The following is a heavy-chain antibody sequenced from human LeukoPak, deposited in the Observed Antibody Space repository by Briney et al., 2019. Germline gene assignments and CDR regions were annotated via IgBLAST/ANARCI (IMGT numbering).Heavy chain of an antibody. Sequence: NPSETLSLTCAVYGGSFSGYYWSWIRQPPGKGLEWIGEINHIVSTNYNPSLKSRVTISVDTSKNQFSLKLSSVTAADAAVYYCARAAPGGFWSGYYDYYYYYYMDVWGKGTTVTVSS. CDR2: INHIVST. D-gene: IGHD3-3*01. CDR1: GGSFSGYY. V-gene: IGHV4-34*01. J-gene: IGHJ6*03. CDR3: ARAAPGGFWSGYYDYYYYYYMDV.